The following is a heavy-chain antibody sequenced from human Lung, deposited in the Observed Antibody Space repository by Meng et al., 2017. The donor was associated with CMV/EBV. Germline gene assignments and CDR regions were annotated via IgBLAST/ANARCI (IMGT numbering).Heavy chain of an antibody. D-gene: IGHD2-2*03. V-gene: IGHV1-69*02. Sequence: SVKVSCXTTGGTFASHTISWVRQAPGQRLEWMGRIIPFLDMTNYAQMFQGRISITADRSTSTAYMELNSLKSEDTAIYYCASGYCNGNSCHSAFDMWGPGTRVTLSS. CDR1: GGTFASHT. CDR2: IIPFLDMT. CDR3: ASGYCNGNSCHSAFDM. J-gene: IGHJ3*02.